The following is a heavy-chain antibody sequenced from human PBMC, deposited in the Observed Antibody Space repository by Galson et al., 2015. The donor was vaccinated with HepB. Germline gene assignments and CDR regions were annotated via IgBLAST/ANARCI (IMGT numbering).Heavy chain of an antibody. Sequence: TLSLTCAVSGVSIRSDAYWWTWIRQPPGKGLEWIGYGHHLGMTYYNASLKTRLALSVDMSMNQFFLNMTSVTAADTAVYYCVRASYYLYFLDAWGQGALVTVAS. D-gene: IGHD3-10*01. J-gene: IGHJ4*02. CDR2: GHHLGMT. CDR1: GVSIRSDAYW. V-gene: IGHV4-30-4*01. CDR3: VRASYYLYFLDA.